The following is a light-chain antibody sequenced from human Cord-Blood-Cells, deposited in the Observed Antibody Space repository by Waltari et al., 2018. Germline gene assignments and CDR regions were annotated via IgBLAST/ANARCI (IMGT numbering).Light chain of an antibody. J-gene: IGLJ1*01. CDR1: SRDVGGYNY. CDR2: DVS. CDR3: SSYTSSSTLV. Sequence: QSALTQPASVSGSPGPSITISCTGTSRDVGGYNYVSWYQQHPGKAPKRMIYDVSNRPSGVSNRFSGSKSGNTASLTISGLQAEDEADYYCSSYTSSSTLVFGTGTKVTVL. V-gene: IGLV2-14*01.